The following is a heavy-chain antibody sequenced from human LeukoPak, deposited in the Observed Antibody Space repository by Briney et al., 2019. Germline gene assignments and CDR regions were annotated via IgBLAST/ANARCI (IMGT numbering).Heavy chain of an antibody. V-gene: IGHV3-48*03. J-gene: IGHJ4*02. CDR3: ARDDYYYGSGSHYKLDC. CDR2: ISSSGSTI. CDR1: GFTFSSYE. D-gene: IGHD3-10*01. Sequence: PGGSLRLSCAASGFTFSSYEMNWVRQAPGKGLEWVSYISSSGSTIYYADSVKGRFTISRDNAKNSLYLQMNSLRAEDTAVYYCARDDYYYGSGSHYKLDCWGQGSLVTVSS.